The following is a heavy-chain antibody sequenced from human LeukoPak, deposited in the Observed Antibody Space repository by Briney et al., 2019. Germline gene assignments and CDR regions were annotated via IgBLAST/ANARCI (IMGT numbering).Heavy chain of an antibody. Sequence: GGSLRLSCAASGFTFSSYAMAWVRQAPGKGLEWVSAISGSGGNTFYADSVKGRFTISRDNSKNTLYLQMNSLRAEDTAVYYCAKGCYSSGYQKADDFWGQGNLVTVSA. J-gene: IGHJ4*02. CDR3: AKGCYSSGYQKADDF. CDR2: ISGSGGNT. D-gene: IGHD3-22*01. CDR1: GFTFSSYA. V-gene: IGHV3-23*01.